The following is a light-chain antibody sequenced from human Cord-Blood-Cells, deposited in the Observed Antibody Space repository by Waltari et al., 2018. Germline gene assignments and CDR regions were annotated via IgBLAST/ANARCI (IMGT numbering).Light chain of an antibody. J-gene: IGLJ3*02. V-gene: IGLV2-14*01. CDR1: SSDVGGYNY. CDR3: SSYTSSSTWV. Sequence: QSALTQPASVSGSPGQSITISCTGTSSDVGGYNYVSWYQQHPGQAPKLMIYDVSKRPSGVSNRFSGSKSGNTASLTISGIQAEDEADYYCSSYTSSSTWVFGGGTKLTVL. CDR2: DVS.